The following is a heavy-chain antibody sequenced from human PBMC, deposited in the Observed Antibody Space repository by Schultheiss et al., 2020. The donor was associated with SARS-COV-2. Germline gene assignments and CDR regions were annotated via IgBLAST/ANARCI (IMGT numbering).Heavy chain of an antibody. CDR3: ARDRMTTVTTGDFDI. CDR1: GYTFTSYG. V-gene: IGHV1-2*02. CDR2: ISPNSGGT. J-gene: IGHJ3*02. Sequence: ASVKVSCKASGYTFTSYGISWVRQAPGQGLEWMGWISPNSGGTSYAQKFQGRVTMTRDTSINTAYMELSRLRSDDTAVYYCARDRMTTVTTGDFDIWGQGTMVTVSS. D-gene: IGHD4-17*01.